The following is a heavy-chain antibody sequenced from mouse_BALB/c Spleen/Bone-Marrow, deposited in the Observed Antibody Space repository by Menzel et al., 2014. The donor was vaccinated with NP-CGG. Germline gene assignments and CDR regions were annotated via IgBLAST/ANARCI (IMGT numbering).Heavy chain of an antibody. V-gene: IGHV1-54*03. CDR1: GYAFTNYL. CDR2: INPGSGGN. Sequence: VQLQQSGAELVRPGTSVKVSCKASGYAFTNYLIEWVKQRPGQGLEWIGVINPGSGGNNYNEKFKGKATLTADKSSSTDYMQHSSLTSDDSAVYFCARSIYDGYSEAMDYWGQGTSVTVSS. D-gene: IGHD2-3*01. J-gene: IGHJ4*01. CDR3: ARSIYDGYSEAMDY.